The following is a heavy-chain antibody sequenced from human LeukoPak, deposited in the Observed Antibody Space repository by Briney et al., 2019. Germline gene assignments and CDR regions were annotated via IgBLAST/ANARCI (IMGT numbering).Heavy chain of an antibody. J-gene: IGHJ4*02. CDR2: INHSGST. CDR3: AGGYCSGGSCYSLDY. Sequence: SETLSLTCAVYGGSFSGYYWSWIRQPPGKGLEWIGEINHSGSTNYNPSLKSRVTISVDTSKNQFSLKLSSVTAADTAVYYCAGGYCSGGSCYSLDYWGQGTLVTVSS. V-gene: IGHV4-34*01. CDR1: GGSFSGYY. D-gene: IGHD2-15*01.